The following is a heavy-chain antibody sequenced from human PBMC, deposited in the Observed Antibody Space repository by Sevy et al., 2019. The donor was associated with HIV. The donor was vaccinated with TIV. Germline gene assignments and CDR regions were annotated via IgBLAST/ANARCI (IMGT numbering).Heavy chain of an antibody. J-gene: IGHJ4*02. CDR1: GGSFSDSY. D-gene: IGHD6-13*01. CDR3: ARGGISGYFFDH. CDR2: INYSGGP. Sequence: SETLSLTCAVFGGSFSDSYWTWIRQSPGKGLEWIGEINYSGGPNYNALLRSRVTIETSKNQFSLSLRSATAADTAIYYCARGGISGYFFDHWGQGTLVTVSS. V-gene: IGHV4-34*01.